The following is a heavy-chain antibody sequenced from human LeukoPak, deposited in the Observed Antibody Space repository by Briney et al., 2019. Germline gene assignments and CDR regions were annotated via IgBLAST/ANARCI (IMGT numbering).Heavy chain of an antibody. CDR3: AREVSASTDY. CDR2: MNPETSGS. Sequence: ASVTVSCKTSGYIFTNYDINWVRQATGHGLEWMGWMNPETSGSQPAQKFKGRLTMRMDASAGTAYMELSRLRSDDTAVYYCAREVSASTDYWGQGTLVTVSS. V-gene: IGHV1-8*01. J-gene: IGHJ4*02. D-gene: IGHD5/OR15-5a*01. CDR1: GYIFTNYD.